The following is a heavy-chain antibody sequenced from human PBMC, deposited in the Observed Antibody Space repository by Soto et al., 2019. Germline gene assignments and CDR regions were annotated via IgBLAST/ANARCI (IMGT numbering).Heavy chain of an antibody. D-gene: IGHD6-19*01. CDR1: GFTVSSNY. J-gene: IGHJ3*02. CDR2: IYSGGST. Sequence: GGSLRLSCAASGFTVSSNYMSWVRQAPGKGLEWVSVIYSGGSTYYADSVKGRFTISRDNSKNTLYLQMNSLRAEDTAVYYCARVEVGIAVAGGDAFDIWGQGTMVTVSS. CDR3: ARVEVGIAVAGGDAFDI. V-gene: IGHV3-66*01.